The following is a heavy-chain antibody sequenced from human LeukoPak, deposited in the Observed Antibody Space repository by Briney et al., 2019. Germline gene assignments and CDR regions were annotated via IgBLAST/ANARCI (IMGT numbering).Heavy chain of an antibody. CDR3: ARGFGTVGYYYYYGMDV. CDR1: GYTLASYA. CDR2: INTNTGNP. J-gene: IGHJ6*02. Sequence: ASVKVSCKASGYTLASYAMNWVRQAPGQGLEWMGWINTNTGNPTYAQGFTGRFVFSLDTSVSTAYLQISSLKAEDTAVYYCARGFGTVGYYYYYGMDVWGQGTTVTVSS. V-gene: IGHV7-4-1*02. D-gene: IGHD4-23*01.